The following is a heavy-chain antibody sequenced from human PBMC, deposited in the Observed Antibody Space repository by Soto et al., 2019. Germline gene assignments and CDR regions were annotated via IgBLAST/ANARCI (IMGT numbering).Heavy chain of an antibody. Sequence: GGSLRLSCVASGFNFGDYSMNWIRQYPGKGLEWISYIDNVGGTIFSADSVKGRFTVSRDNAKHSLFLQMTALRAEDSGTYFCARVECGYPSHSRYSGRGALLSGSS. D-gene: IGHD6-25*01. CDR1: GFNFGDYS. CDR2: IDNVGGTI. V-gene: IGHV3-11*01. J-gene: IGHJ4*02. CDR3: ARVECGYPSHSRY.